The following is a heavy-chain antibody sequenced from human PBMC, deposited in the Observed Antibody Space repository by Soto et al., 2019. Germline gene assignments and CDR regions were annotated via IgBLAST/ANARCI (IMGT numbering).Heavy chain of an antibody. V-gene: IGHV4-39*01. CDR1: GGSISSSGYY. CDR3: ARRGGYKYGYNY. J-gene: IGHJ4*02. D-gene: IGHD5-18*01. Sequence: QLQLQESGPGLVKPSETLSLTCSVSGGSISSSGYYWGWIRQPPGKGLEWIGSVSYSGSTYYNPSLKSRVPISGDTSKNQFSLKLNSVTAADTAVYYWARRGGYKYGYNYWGQGTLVTVSS. CDR2: VSYSGST.